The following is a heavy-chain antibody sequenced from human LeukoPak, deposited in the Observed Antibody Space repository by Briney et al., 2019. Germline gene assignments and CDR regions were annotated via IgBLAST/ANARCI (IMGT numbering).Heavy chain of an antibody. CDR3: ARVGYCSGGSCPTWDNWFDP. V-gene: IGHV4-39*07. J-gene: IGHJ5*02. CDR1: GGSISSSSYY. CDR2: IYTSGST. D-gene: IGHD2-15*01. Sequence: SETLSLTCTVSGGSISSSSYYWGWIRQPPGKGLEWIGGIYTSGSTNYNPSLKSRITISVDTSKNQFSLKLSSVTAADTAVYYCARVGYCSGGSCPTWDNWFDPWGQGTLVTVSS.